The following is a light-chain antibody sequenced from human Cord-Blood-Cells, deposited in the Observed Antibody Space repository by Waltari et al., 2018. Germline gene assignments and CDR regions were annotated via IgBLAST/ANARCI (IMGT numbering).Light chain of an antibody. V-gene: IGKV1-39*01. Sequence: DIQMTQSPSSLSASVGDRVTITCRARQSISSYLNWYQQKPGKAPKLLIDAASSLQSWVPARCSGSGSGTDFTLTISSLQPEDFAPYSRRQSYSTPYTFGQGTKLEI. CDR1: QSISSY. CDR2: AAS. CDR3: RQSYSTPYT. J-gene: IGKJ2*01.